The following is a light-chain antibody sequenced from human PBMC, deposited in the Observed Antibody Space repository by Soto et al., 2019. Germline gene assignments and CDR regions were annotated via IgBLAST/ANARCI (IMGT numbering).Light chain of an antibody. CDR1: QSLLHITGETF. CDR3: MQSTQLPPT. Sequence: DVVMTQTPLSLSVAPGQPASISCKSSQSLLHITGETFLFWYLQKPGQSPQLLIYEVSTRVSGVPDSFIGSGSGTDFTLEISRVETDDVGIYYCMQSTQLPPTFGQGTRLGIE. V-gene: IGKV2D-29*02. J-gene: IGKJ5*01. CDR2: EVS.